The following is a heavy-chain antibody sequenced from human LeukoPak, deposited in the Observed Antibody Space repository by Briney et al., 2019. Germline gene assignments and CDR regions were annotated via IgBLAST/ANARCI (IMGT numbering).Heavy chain of an antibody. D-gene: IGHD2-2*01. J-gene: IGHJ4*02. Sequence: GGSLRLSCAASGFTFSSCAMSWVRQAPGKGLEWISAISGSGGSTYYADSVRGRFTISRDNSKNTLYLQMSSLRADDTAVYYCAKDRCLTTTCYVDYWGQGTLVTVSS. CDR1: GFTFSSCA. CDR2: ISGSGGST. CDR3: AKDRCLTTTCYVDY. V-gene: IGHV3-23*01.